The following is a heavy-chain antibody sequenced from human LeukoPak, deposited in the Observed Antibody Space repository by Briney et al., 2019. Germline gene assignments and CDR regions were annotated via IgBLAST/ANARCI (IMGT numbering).Heavy chain of an antibody. D-gene: IGHD3-3*01. CDR3: ATDEEVTIFGVVIGPKMDV. Sequence: PGGSLRLSCAASGFTFSSYAMSWVRQAPGKGLEWVSAISGSGGSTYYADSVKGRFTISRDNSKNTLYLQMNSLRAEDTAVYYCATDEEVTIFGVVIGPKMDVWGQGTTVTVSS. J-gene: IGHJ6*02. V-gene: IGHV3-23*01. CDR2: ISGSGGST. CDR1: GFTFSSYA.